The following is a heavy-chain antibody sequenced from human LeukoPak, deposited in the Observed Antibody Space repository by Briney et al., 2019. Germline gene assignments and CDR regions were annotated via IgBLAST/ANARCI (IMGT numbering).Heavy chain of an antibody. J-gene: IGHJ5*02. V-gene: IGHV4-38-2*02. D-gene: IGHD3-10*01. Sequence: SETLSLTCTVSGYYISSAYYWGWIRQPPGKGLEWIGSIYHSGSTYYNPSLKSRVTISVDTSRNQFSLRLSSVTAADTAVYSCARVLFRGSGNYLRMNWFDPWGQGTLVTVSS. CDR3: ARVLFRGSGNYLRMNWFDP. CDR2: IYHSGST. CDR1: GYYISSAYY.